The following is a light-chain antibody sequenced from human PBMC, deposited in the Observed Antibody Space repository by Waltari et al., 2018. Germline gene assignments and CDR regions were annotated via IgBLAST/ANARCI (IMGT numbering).Light chain of an antibody. CDR2: NVS. CDR3: TSYTGTTTV. V-gene: IGLV2-14*03. Sequence: QSALTQPASVSGSPGQSITISCTGTSSDVGAYNYVCWYQQYPGKAPKVMIYNVSNRPSGVSKRFSGSKAGNTASLTISGLQAEDEADYYCTSYTGTTTVFGTGTMVTVL. CDR1: SSDVGAYNY. J-gene: IGLJ1*01.